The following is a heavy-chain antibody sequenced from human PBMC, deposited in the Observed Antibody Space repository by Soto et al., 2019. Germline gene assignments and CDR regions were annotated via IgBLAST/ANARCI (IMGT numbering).Heavy chain of an antibody. V-gene: IGHV4-34*01. D-gene: IGHD6-19*01. Sequence: PSETLSLTCDAYGGSFSGYFWNWIRQSPGKGLEWIGKVNHNGRNNYNPSLKSRVTISLDMSKKQISLKLTSVTAADTAVYYCARAGSSDWQVAFDFWGQGTMVTVSS. CDR3: ARAGSSDWQVAFDF. CDR1: GGSFSGYF. J-gene: IGHJ3*01. CDR2: VNHNGRN.